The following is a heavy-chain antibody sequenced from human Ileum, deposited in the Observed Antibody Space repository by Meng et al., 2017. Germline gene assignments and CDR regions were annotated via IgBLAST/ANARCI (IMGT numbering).Heavy chain of an antibody. V-gene: IGHV4-61*08. CDR3: ARDHWGSLDY. CDR1: GGSVRSAGHP. CDR2: ASN. Sequence: QVEPEVSGPGAVVHAATLSSSCTFSGGSVRSAGHPWGWMRQPPGKVMEWSGYASNNYNPPLKSRVTISLDTSKNQFYLKLSSVTAADTAVYYCARDHWGSLDYWGQGILVTVSS. D-gene: IGHD7-27*01. J-gene: IGHJ4*02.